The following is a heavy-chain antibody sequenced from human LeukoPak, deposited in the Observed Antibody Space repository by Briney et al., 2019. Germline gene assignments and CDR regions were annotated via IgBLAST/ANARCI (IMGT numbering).Heavy chain of an antibody. Sequence: SETLSLTCAVYGGSFSGYYWSWIRQPPGKGLEWIGEINHSGGTNYNPSLKSRVTISVDTSKNQFSLKLSSVTAADTAVYYCAREVWDGYNLDYWGQGTLVTVSS. CDR3: AREVWDGYNLDY. D-gene: IGHD5-24*01. CDR2: INHSGGT. V-gene: IGHV4-34*01. CDR1: GGSFSGYY. J-gene: IGHJ4*02.